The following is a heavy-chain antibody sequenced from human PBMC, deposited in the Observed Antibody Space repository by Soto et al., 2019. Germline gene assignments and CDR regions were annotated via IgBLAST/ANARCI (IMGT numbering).Heavy chain of an antibody. D-gene: IGHD6-13*01. CDR2: IIPIFGTA. CDR1: GGTFSSYA. CDR3: ARGSDGYSSSWYWYYFDY. V-gene: IGHV1-69*01. Sequence: QVQLVQSGAEVKKPGSSVKVSCKASGGTFSSYAISWVRQAPGQGLEWMGGIIPIFGTANYAQKFQGRVAITADESTSTAYMELSSLRSEDTAVYYCARGSDGYSSSWYWYYFDYWGQGTLVTVCS. J-gene: IGHJ4*02.